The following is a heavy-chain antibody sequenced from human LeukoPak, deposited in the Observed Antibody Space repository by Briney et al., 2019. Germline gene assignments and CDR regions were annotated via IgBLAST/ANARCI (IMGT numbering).Heavy chain of an antibody. V-gene: IGHV3-30-3*01. CDR1: GFTLSSYA. CDR3: ARGPLSLYYYDSSGYFLSPNYFDY. J-gene: IGHJ4*02. Sequence: PGGSLRLSCAASGFTLSSYAMHSVRQAPGKGLGRVSVISYDGSNKYYADSVKGRFTISRDNSKNTLYLQMNSLRAEDTAVYYCARGPLSLYYYDSSGYFLSPNYFDYWGQGTLVTVSS. CDR2: ISYDGSNK. D-gene: IGHD3-22*01.